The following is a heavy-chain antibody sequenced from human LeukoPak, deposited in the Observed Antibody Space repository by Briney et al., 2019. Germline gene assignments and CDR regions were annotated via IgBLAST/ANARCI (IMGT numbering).Heavy chain of an antibody. CDR3: ARHGYYYHTSGYFGF. J-gene: IGHJ4*02. Sequence: SETLSLTCTVSGDSISSSFYYWGWIRQPPGKGLEWIGSIYYSGSTYYNPSLKSRVSISVDTSKNQFSLKMTSVTAADTALYHCARHGYYYHTSGYFGFWGQGTLVTVSS. CDR1: GDSISSSFYY. D-gene: IGHD3-22*01. V-gene: IGHV4-39*01. CDR2: IYYSGST.